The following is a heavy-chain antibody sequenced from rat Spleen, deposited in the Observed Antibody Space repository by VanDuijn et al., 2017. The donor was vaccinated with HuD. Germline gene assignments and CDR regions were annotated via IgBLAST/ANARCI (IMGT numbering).Heavy chain of an antibody. CDR3: TRLGTVADY. D-gene: IGHD1-1*01. Sequence: EVQLVESDGGLVQPGRSLKLSCAASGFTFSDYYMAWVRQAPTKGLEWVATISYDGSSTYYRDSVKGRFTISRDNAKNTQYLQMDSLRSEDTATYYCTRLGTVADYWGQGVMVTVSS. J-gene: IGHJ2*01. CDR2: ISYDGSST. V-gene: IGHV5-29*01. CDR1: GFTFSDYY.